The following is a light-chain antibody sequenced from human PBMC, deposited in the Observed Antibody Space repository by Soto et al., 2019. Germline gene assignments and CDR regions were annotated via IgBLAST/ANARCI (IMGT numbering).Light chain of an antibody. Sequence: IVLTQSPGTLSLSPGERATLSCRASQSVSSSYLAWYQQKPGQAPRLLIYGASSRATGIPDRFSGSGSGTDFTLTISGLEPEDFAVYYCQQYGNSRGTFGQGTKVDIK. V-gene: IGKV3-20*01. CDR3: QQYGNSRGT. CDR1: QSVSSSY. CDR2: GAS. J-gene: IGKJ1*01.